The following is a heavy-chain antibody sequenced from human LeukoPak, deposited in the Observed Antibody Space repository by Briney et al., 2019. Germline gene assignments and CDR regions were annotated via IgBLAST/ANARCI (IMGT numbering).Heavy chain of an antibody. J-gene: IGHJ6*03. D-gene: IGHD6-13*01. CDR2: IYTSGST. V-gene: IGHV4-61*02. CDR3: ARDKVSSSWYSSAYYYYMDV. Sequence: PSETLSLTCTVSGVSISSGSYYWSWIRQPAGKGLEWIGRIYTSGSTNYNPSLKSRVTISVDTSKNQFSLKLSSVTAADTAVYYCARDKVSSSWYSSAYYYYMDVWGKGTTVTVSS. CDR1: GVSISSGSYY.